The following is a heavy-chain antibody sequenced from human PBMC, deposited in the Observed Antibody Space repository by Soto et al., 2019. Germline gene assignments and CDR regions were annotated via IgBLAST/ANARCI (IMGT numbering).Heavy chain of an antibody. V-gene: IGHV1-69*12. D-gene: IGHD6-13*01. J-gene: IGHJ3*02. Sequence: QVHLVQSGAEVKKPGSSVKVSCKAPGGTFSNHAINWVRQAPGQGLEWMGRIIPIFTTTNYAQKFQGRVTMTADESTITAYLELSSLRHDDTAVYYCAREVAADGTFREDVFDIGARGHWSPSLQ. CDR2: IIPIFTTT. CDR3: AREVAADGTFREDVFD. CDR1: GGTFSNHA.